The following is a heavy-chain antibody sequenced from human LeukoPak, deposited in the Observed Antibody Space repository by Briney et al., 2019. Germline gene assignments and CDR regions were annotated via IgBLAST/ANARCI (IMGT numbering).Heavy chain of an antibody. V-gene: IGHV3-21*01. CDR1: GFTFSSYS. D-gene: IGHD3-10*01. CDR2: IGSRSSYI. Sequence: GGSLRLSCAASGFTFSSYSMNWVRQAPGKGLEWVSSIGSRSSYIYYADSVKGRFTISRDNAKNSLYLQMNSLRAEDTAVYYCARDLGELDAPDYWGQGTPVTVSS. CDR3: ARDLGELDAPDY. J-gene: IGHJ4*02.